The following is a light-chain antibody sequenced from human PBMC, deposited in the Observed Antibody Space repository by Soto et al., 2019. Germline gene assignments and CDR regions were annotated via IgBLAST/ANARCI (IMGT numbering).Light chain of an antibody. CDR1: QSISSY. CDR3: QQSYSTAMYT. Sequence: DIQMTQPPSSLSASVGDRVTITCRASQSISSYLNWYQQKPGKAPKLLIYAASSLQSGVPSRFSGSGSGTDFTLTISSLQPEDFATYYCQQSYSTAMYTFGQGTKLEIK. V-gene: IGKV1-39*01. J-gene: IGKJ2*01. CDR2: AAS.